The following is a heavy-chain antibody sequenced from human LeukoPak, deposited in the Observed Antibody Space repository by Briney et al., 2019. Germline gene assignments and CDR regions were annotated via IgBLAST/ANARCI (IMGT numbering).Heavy chain of an antibody. Sequence: GGTLRLSFAASGFMFGRFAMSWVRQAPGKGLEWVTAISATGGTTYYADSVKGRFTISRDNAKNSLYLQMNSLRAEDTAVYYCARGLRYFDWLLYGNPDAFDIWGQGTMVTVSS. V-gene: IGHV3-23*01. CDR1: GFMFGRFA. D-gene: IGHD3-9*01. CDR2: ISATGGTT. J-gene: IGHJ3*02. CDR3: ARGLRYFDWLLYGNPDAFDI.